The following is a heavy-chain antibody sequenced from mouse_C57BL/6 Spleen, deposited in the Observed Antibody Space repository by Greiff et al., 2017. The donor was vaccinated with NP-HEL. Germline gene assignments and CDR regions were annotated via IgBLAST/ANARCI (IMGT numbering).Heavy chain of an antibody. Sequence: QVQLQQSGPELVKPGASVKISCKASGYSFTSYYIHWVKQRPGQGLAWIGWIYPGSGNTKYNEKFKGKATLTAYKSSSTAYMQLSSLTSEDSAVYYCARGGLLSSMDYWGQGTSVTVSS. D-gene: IGHD2-3*01. V-gene: IGHV1-66*01. CDR2: IYPGSGNT. J-gene: IGHJ4*01. CDR1: GYSFTSYY. CDR3: ARGGLLSSMDY.